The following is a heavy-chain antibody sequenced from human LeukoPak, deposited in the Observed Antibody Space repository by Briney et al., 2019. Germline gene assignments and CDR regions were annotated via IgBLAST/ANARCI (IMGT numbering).Heavy chain of an antibody. V-gene: IGHV3-48*01. CDR3: AREGPITMSLSGVGAFDI. J-gene: IGHJ3*02. D-gene: IGHD3-10*02. Sequence: GGSLRLSCAASGFTFSSYSMNWVRQAPGQGLEWVSYITSDSVTMFYADSVKGRFTISRDNSKNTLYLQMNSLRAEDTAVYYCAREGPITMSLSGVGAFDIWGQGTMVTVSS. CDR2: ITSDSVTM. CDR1: GFTFSSYS.